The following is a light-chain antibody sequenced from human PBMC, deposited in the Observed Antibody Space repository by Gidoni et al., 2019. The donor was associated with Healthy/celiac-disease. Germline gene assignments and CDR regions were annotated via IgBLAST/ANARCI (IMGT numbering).Light chain of an antibody. CDR1: QSVSSN. Sequence: EIMMTQSPSTLSMSPGERATRSCRASQSVSSNLAWYQQKPGQAPRLLIYGASNRATGIPARFSGSGSGTEFTLTISSLQSEDFAVYYCQQDNNWPGTFGQGTKVEIK. J-gene: IGKJ1*01. CDR2: GAS. CDR3: QQDNNWPGT. V-gene: IGKV3-15*01.